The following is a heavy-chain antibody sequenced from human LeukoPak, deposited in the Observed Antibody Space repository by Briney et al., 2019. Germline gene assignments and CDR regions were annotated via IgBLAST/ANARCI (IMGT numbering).Heavy chain of an antibody. D-gene: IGHD6-19*01. J-gene: IGHJ5*02. CDR1: GYTFTSYG. Sequence: ASVQVSCKASGYTFTSYGTSWVRQATGQGLEWMGWISAYNGNTNYAQKLQGRVTMTTDTSTSTAYMELRSLRSDDTAVYYCARAAVAGTDWFDPWGQGTLVTVSS. V-gene: IGHV1-18*01. CDR2: ISAYNGNT. CDR3: ARAAVAGTDWFDP.